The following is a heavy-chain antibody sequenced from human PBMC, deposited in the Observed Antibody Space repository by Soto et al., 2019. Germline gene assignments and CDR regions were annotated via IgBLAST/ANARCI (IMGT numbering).Heavy chain of an antibody. V-gene: IGHV4-30-2*01. Sequence: SETLSLTCAVYGGSISSGGYSWSWIRQPPGKGLQWIGLINHSGSASYYPSLKSRVTMSVDASRNLFSLKLSSVTAADTAVYFCTRSHYFDYWGQGALVTVSS. CDR2: INHSGSA. J-gene: IGHJ4*02. CDR3: TRSHYFDY. CDR1: GGSISSGGYS.